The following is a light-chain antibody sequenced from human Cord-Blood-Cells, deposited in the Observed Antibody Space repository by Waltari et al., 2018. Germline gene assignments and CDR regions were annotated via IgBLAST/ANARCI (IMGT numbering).Light chain of an antibody. CDR3: QQYDNLQVT. CDR2: DAS. J-gene: IGKJ3*01. Sequence: DIQMTQSPSSLYASVGDRVTITCQASQDIRHYLNRYKKKPGKAPKLLIYDASNLETGVPSRFSGSGSVTDFTFTISSLQPEDIATYYCQQYDNLQVTFGPGTKVDIK. V-gene: IGKV1-33*01. CDR1: QDIRHY.